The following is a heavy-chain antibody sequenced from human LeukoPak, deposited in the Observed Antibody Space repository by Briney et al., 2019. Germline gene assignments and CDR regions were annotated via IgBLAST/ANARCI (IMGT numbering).Heavy chain of an antibody. CDR1: GGSFSGYY. CDR2: INHSGST. J-gene: IGHJ4*02. V-gene: IGHV4-34*01. CDR3: ARTRDLYYFDY. Sequence: SETLSLTCAVYGGSFSGYYWSWIRQPPGKGLEWIGEINHSGSTNYNPSLKSRVTISVDTSKNQFSLKLSSVTAADTAVYYCARTRDLYYFDYWGQGTLVTVSS.